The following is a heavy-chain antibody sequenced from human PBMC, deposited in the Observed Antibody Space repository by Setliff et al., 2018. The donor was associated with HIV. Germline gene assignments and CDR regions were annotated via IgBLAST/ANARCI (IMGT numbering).Heavy chain of an antibody. J-gene: IGHJ4*02. CDR3: ARRGAYGYDYFVN. CDR1: GGSFSVYY. V-gene: IGHV4-34*01. Sequence: SETLSLTCAVYGGSFSVYYWSWIRQPPGKGLEWIGEINHSGSTNYNPSLKSRVTISVDTSKNQFSLKLTSVTAADTAVYYCARRGAYGYDYFVNWGPGMLGTVSS. CDR2: INHSGST. D-gene: IGHD5-12*01.